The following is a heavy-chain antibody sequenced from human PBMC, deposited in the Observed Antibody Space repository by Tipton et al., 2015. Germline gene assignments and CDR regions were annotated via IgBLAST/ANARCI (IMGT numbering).Heavy chain of an antibody. V-gene: IGHV4-31*03. CDR3: ARIPLMMRVIPEGFDV. D-gene: IGHD3-16*02. CDR1: GGSISGAGFY. J-gene: IGHJ3*01. CDR2: IDHRGTP. Sequence: GLVKPSQTLSLTCNVSGGSISGAGFYWSWVRQHAGKGLQWLANIDHRGTPYYNPSLRNRLTTSIDTSRKSFSLRLTSVSAADTAVYFCARIPLMMRVIPEGFDVWGQGTMVTVSS.